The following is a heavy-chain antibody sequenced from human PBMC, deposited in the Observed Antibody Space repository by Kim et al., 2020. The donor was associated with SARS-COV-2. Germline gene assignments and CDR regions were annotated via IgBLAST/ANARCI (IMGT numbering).Heavy chain of an antibody. CDR2: ISGDGGST. Sequence: GGSLRLSCAASGFTFDDYAMHWVRQAPGKGLEWVSLISGDGGSTYYADSVKGRFTISRDNSKNSLYLQMNSLRTEDTALYYCAKDEKSPFYDILTGYYPHYYYYGMDVWGQGTTVTVSS. J-gene: IGHJ6*02. CDR3: AKDEKSPFYDILTGYYPHYYYYGMDV. CDR1: GFTFDDYA. D-gene: IGHD3-9*01. V-gene: IGHV3-43*02.